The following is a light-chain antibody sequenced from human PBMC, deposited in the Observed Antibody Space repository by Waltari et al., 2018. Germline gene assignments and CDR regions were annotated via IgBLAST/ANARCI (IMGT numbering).Light chain of an antibody. Sequence: SYVLTQPPSVSVAPGETARITCGGDNIGSYSVHWYQQKPGQAPVLVIRYDRDRPSGIPERFSGSNSANTATLTISRVEAGDEANYYCQVWHAALDPGVFGTGTEVTV. CDR1: NIGSYS. CDR2: YDR. V-gene: IGLV3-21*04. J-gene: IGLJ1*01. CDR3: QVWHAALDPGV.